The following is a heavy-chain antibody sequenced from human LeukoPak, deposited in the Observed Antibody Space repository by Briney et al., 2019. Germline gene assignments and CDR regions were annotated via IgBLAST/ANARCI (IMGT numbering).Heavy chain of an antibody. J-gene: IGHJ5*02. CDR3: ATVPHIAAAGFRRWFDP. V-gene: IGHV1-24*01. CDR2: FDPEDGET. Sequence: ASVKVSCKVSGYTLTELSMHWVRQAPGKGLEWMGGFDPEDGETIYAQKFQGRVTMTEDTSTDTAYMELSSLRSEDTAVYYCATVPHIAAAGFRRWFDPWGQGTLVTVSS. CDR1: GYTLTELS. D-gene: IGHD6-13*01.